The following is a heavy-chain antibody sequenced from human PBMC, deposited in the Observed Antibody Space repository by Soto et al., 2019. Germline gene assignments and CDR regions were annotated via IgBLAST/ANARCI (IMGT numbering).Heavy chain of an antibody. CDR1: GFTFSIYW. Sequence: GGSLRLSCAASGFTFSIYWMSWVRQAPGKGLEWVANIKQDGSEKYYVDSVKGRFTISRDNAKNSLYLQMNSLRAEDTAVYYCARALSITGTTLGYYYGMDAWGQGTTVTVSS. D-gene: IGHD1-7*01. CDR3: ARALSITGTTLGYYYGMDA. J-gene: IGHJ6*02. CDR2: IKQDGSEK. V-gene: IGHV3-7*03.